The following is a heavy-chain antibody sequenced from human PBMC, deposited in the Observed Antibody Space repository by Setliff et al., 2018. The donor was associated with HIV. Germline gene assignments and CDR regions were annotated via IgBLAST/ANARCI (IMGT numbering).Heavy chain of an antibody. D-gene: IGHD2-2*01. CDR2: IIPISGTA. J-gene: IGHJ5*02. CDR1: GGTFSNYG. Sequence: SVKVSCKASGGTFSNYGMSWVRQAPGQGLEWMGGIIPISGTANYAQKFQGRVTITADESTSTAYMELSGLRSEGTAVYYCARDFGGYCSSMSCPGLFDPWGQGTLVTVSS. V-gene: IGHV1-69*13. CDR3: ARDFGGYCSSMSCPGLFDP.